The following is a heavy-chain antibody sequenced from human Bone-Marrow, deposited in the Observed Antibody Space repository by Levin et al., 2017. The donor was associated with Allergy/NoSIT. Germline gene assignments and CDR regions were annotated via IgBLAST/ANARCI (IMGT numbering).Heavy chain of an antibody. CDR3: ARDKAVARSSYYYGMDV. D-gene: IGHD6-19*01. Sequence: GGSLRLSCAASGFTFSSYSMNWVRQAPGKGLEWVSYISSSSSTIYYADSVKGRFTISRDNAKNSLYLQMNSLRAEDTAVYYCARDKAVARSSYYYGMDVWGQGTTVTVSS. CDR2: ISSSSSTI. CDR1: GFTFSSYS. V-gene: IGHV3-48*01. J-gene: IGHJ6*02.